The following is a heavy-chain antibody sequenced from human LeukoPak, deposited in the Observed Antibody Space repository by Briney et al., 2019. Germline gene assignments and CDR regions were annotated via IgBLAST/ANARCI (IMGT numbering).Heavy chain of an antibody. CDR2: IRHDGSSK. CDR1: GFTFDDYG. CDR3: ATLNAFDI. V-gene: IGHV3-30*02. J-gene: IGHJ3*02. Sequence: GGSLRLSCAASGFTFDDYGMSWVRQAPGKGLEWVSFIRHDGSSKYYADSVKGRFTISRDNSKNTLDLQMNSLRAEDTAVYYCATLNAFDIWGQGTMVTVSS.